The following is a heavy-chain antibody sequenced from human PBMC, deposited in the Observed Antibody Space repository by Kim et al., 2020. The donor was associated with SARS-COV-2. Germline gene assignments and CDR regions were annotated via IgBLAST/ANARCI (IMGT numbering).Heavy chain of an antibody. CDR3: AKGFGTTDDAFEI. Sequence: YADAMTGRFTISRYTSENWLYLQMNSLRAEDTDVYYCAKGFGTTDDAFEIWGQGTMVTVSS. D-gene: IGHD4-17*01. V-gene: IGHV3-33*06. J-gene: IGHJ3*02.